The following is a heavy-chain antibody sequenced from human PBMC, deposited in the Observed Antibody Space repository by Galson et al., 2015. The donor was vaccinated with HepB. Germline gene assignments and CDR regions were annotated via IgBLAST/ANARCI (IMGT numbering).Heavy chain of an antibody. CDR2: ISAYNGNT. D-gene: IGHD5-18*01. Sequence: SVKVSCQASGYTFTSYAISWVRQAPGQGLEWMGWISAYNGNTKYAQNLQGKVTMTTDTSTTTAYMEMRSLRSDDTAVYYCARTAMGPYYYYYYIDVWGKGTTVTVSS. CDR3: ARTAMGPYYYYYYIDV. CDR1: GYTFTSYA. J-gene: IGHJ6*03. V-gene: IGHV1-18*01.